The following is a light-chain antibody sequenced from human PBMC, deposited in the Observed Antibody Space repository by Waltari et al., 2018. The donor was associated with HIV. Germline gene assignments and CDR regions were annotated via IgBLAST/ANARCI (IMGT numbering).Light chain of an antibody. CDR3: NSRDSGGNPL. CDR1: SLRTYF. V-gene: IGLV3-19*01. Sequence: SSELTQDPAVSVALGQTVRISCQGDSLRTYFPSWYQQKPGQAPILVVYGNNKRPSGIPDRFSGSRSGNTASLTITGAQAEDEAAYYCNSRDSGGNPLSGGGAKLTVL. J-gene: IGLJ3*02. CDR2: GNN.